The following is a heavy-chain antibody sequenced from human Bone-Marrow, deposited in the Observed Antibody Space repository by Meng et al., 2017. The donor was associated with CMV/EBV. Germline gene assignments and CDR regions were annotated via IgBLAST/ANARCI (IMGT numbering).Heavy chain of an antibody. CDR3: ASQIVVVPAAKYHNWFDP. Sequence: ASVKVSCKASGYTFTGYYMHWVRQAPGQGLEWMGWISPNSGGTNYAQKFQGRVTMTRDTSISTAYMELSRLRSDDTAVYYCASQIVVVPAAKYHNWFDPWGQGTLVTVSS. D-gene: IGHD2-2*01. J-gene: IGHJ5*02. V-gene: IGHV1-2*02. CDR2: ISPNSGGT. CDR1: GYTFTGYY.